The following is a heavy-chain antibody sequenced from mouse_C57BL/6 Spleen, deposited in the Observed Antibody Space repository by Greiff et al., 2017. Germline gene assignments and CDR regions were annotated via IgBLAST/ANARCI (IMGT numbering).Heavy chain of an antibody. CDR1: GYTFTGYW. D-gene: IGHD1-1*01. CDR3: ASCVNYGGYFDY. V-gene: IGHV1-9*01. CDR2: ILPGSGST. J-gene: IGHJ2*01. Sequence: QVQLQQSGAELMKPGASVKLSCKATGYTFTGYWIEWVKQRPGRGLEWIGEILPGSGSTNYNEKFKGKATFSADTSYNTAYMQLSSLTAEDSAIYYCASCVNYGGYFDYWGQGTTLTVSS.